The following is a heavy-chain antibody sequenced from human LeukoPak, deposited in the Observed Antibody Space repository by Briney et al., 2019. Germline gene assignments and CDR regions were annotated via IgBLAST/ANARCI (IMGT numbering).Heavy chain of an antibody. CDR1: GFTFSSYS. Sequence: PGGSLRLSCAASGFTFSSYSMNWVRQAPGKGLEWVSSISSSSSYIYYADSVKGRFTISRDNAKNSLYLQMNSLRAEDTAVYYCARAYPDGYYDFPFDYWGQGTLVTVSS. CDR3: ARAYPDGYYDFPFDY. D-gene: IGHD3-3*01. CDR2: ISSSSSYI. V-gene: IGHV3-21*01. J-gene: IGHJ4*02.